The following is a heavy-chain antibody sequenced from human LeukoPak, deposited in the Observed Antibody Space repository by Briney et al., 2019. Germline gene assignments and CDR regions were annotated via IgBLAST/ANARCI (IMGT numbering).Heavy chain of an antibody. V-gene: IGHV4-59*12. CDR1: GGSISSYY. CDR2: IYYSGST. D-gene: IGHD5-12*01. Sequence: SETLSLTCTVSGGSISSYYWSWIRQPPGKGLEWIGYIYYSGSTNYNPSLKCRVTISVDTSKNQFSLKLSSVTAADTAVYYCARDGGYSGGDAFDIWGQGTMVTVSS. CDR3: ARDGGYSGGDAFDI. J-gene: IGHJ3*02.